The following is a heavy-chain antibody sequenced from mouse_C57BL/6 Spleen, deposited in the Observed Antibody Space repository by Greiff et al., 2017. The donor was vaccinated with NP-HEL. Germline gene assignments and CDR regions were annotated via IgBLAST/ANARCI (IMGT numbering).Heavy chain of an antibody. CDR1: GYSFTGYY. J-gene: IGHJ3*01. D-gene: IGHD4-1*01. CDR2: INPSTGGT. Sequence: VQLQQSGPELVKPGASVKISCKASGYSFTGYYMNWVKQSPEKSLEWIGEINPSTGGTTYNQKFKAKATLTVDKSSSTAYMQLKSLTSEDSAVYYCARGSKLGEGAWFAYWGQGTLVTVSA. V-gene: IGHV1-42*01. CDR3: ARGSKLGEGAWFAY.